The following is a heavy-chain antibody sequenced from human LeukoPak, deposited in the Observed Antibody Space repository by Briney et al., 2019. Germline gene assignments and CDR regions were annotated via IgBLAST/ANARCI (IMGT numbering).Heavy chain of an antibody. Sequence: ASVKVSCKASGYTFTSYAMNWVRQAPGQGLECMGWINTNTGNPTYAQGFTGRFVFSLDTSVSTAYLQISSLKAEDTAVYYCARVIAAAGMWYYYYYMDVWGKGTTVTVSS. CDR1: GYTFTSYA. J-gene: IGHJ6*03. CDR3: ARVIAAAGMWYYYYYMDV. D-gene: IGHD6-13*01. CDR2: INTNTGNP. V-gene: IGHV7-4-1*02.